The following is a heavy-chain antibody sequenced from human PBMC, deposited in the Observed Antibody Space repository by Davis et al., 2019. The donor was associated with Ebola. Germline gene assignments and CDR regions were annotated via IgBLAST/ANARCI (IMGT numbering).Heavy chain of an antibody. CDR1: GYTFTSYG. D-gene: IGHD2-21*01. V-gene: IGHV1-2*02. J-gene: IGHJ6*02. Sequence: ASVKVSCKASGYTFTSYGISWVRQAPGQGLEWMGWINPNSGGTNYAQKFQGRITMTSHTSISAAYMDLSRLRSDDTAVYYCAKLGGGEEDVWGQGTAVTVSS. CDR2: INPNSGGT. CDR3: AKLGGGEEDV.